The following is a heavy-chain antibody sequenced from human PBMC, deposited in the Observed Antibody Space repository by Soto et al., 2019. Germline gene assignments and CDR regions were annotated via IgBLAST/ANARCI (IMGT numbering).Heavy chain of an antibody. J-gene: IGHJ5*02. CDR2: INHRGST. CDR3: ATTNWNHNWFDP. CDR1: GGSFSGYY. V-gene: IGHV4-34*01. D-gene: IGHD1-1*01. Sequence: SETLSLTCAVFGGSFSGYYWSWIRQPPGRGLEWIGEINHRGSTNYNPSLKSRVTMSVDTSKNQFSLMLTSVTAADTAVYYCATTNWNHNWFDPWGQGTLVTVPS.